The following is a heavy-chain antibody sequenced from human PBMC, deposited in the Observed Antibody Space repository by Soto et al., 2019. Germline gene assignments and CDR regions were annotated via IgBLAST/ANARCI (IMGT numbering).Heavy chain of an antibody. Sequence: LRLCCAASGFTVSSNYMSWVRQAPGKGLEWVSVIYSGGGTYYADSVKGRFTISRDNSKNTLYLQMNSLRAEDTAVYYCAVRPQYCSGGSCYSGYYYYGMDVWGQGTTVTVSS. CDR3: AVRPQYCSGGSCYSGYYYYGMDV. V-gene: IGHV3-53*01. J-gene: IGHJ6*02. CDR1: GFTVSSNY. D-gene: IGHD2-15*01. CDR2: IYSGGGT.